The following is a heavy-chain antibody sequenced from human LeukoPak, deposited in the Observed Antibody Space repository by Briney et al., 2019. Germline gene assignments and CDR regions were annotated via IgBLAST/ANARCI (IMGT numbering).Heavy chain of an antibody. D-gene: IGHD1-26*01. V-gene: IGHV3-23*01. J-gene: IGHJ4*02. CDR1: GFTFSSYA. Sequence: HPGGSLRLSCAASGFTFSSYAMSWVRQAPGKGLEWVSFISGSGGSTYYADSVKGRFTISRDNSKNTLYLQMNSLRAEDTAVYYCAKTQWELLSGAPLQYYFDYWGQGTLVTVSS. CDR2: ISGSGGST. CDR3: AKTQWELLSGAPLQYYFDY.